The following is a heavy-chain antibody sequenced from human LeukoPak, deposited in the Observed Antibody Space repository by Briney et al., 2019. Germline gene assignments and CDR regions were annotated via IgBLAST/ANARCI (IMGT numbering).Heavy chain of an antibody. CDR1: GFTFSSYA. D-gene: IGHD6-19*01. Sequence: GGFLRLSCAASGFTFSSYAMSWVRQAPGKGLEWVSAISGSGASTYYADSVKGRFTVSRDNSKNTLYLQMNSLRAEDTAVYYCAKDFIAVADYMDVWGKGTTVTVSS. CDR3: AKDFIAVADYMDV. V-gene: IGHV3-23*01. J-gene: IGHJ6*03. CDR2: ISGSGAST.